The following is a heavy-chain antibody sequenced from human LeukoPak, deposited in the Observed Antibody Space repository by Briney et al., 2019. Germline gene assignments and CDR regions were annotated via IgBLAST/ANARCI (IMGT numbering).Heavy chain of an antibody. J-gene: IGHJ6*02. V-gene: IGHV3-23*01. Sequence: ETLSLTCAVYGGSFSGYYWSWIRQPPGKGLEWVSAISGSGGSTYYADSVKGRFTISRDNSKNTLYLQMNSLRAEDTAVYYCAKVIDDFYGMDVWGQGTTVTVSS. CDR1: GGSFSGYY. CDR2: ISGSGGST. CDR3: AKVIDDFYGMDV. D-gene: IGHD3-3*01.